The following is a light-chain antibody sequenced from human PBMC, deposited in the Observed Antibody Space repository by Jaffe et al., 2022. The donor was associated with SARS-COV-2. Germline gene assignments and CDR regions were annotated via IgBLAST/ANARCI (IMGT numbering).Light chain of an antibody. CDR2: DDA. CDR1: HIASKS. Sequence: SYVLTQPPSVSVAPGQTARIACGGDHIASKSLHWYQQKPGQAPKLVLYDDANRASGIPERFSGSNSGDTATLTIRSVESGDEAHYHCQVWDTDSDSVVFGGGTKLTVI. J-gene: IGLJ2*01. V-gene: IGLV3-21*02. CDR3: QVWDTDSDSVV.